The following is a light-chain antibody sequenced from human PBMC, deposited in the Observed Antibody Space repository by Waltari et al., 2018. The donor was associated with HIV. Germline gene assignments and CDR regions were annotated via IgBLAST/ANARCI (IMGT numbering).Light chain of an antibody. J-gene: IGLJ3*02. V-gene: IGLV2-8*01. CDR3: NSYAGSNNWV. Sequence: QSALTQPPSASGSPGQSVTISCTGTSRDVGWSKYVCWYQQHPGTAPKLMIYEVNKRPSGVPDRFSGSKSANTASLTVSGLQADDEADYYCNSYAGSNNWVFGGGTKLTVL. CDR2: EVN. CDR1: SRDVGWSKY.